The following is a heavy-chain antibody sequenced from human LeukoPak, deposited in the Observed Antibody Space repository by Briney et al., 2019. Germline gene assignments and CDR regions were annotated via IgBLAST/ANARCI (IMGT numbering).Heavy chain of an antibody. CDR3: AIWTSGNY. Sequence: PGGSLRLSCADSQFTFNGSWMNWVRQAPGKGLEWVANMDPTGSQKRYVDSVRGRFTISKDNPGASLYLDLHSLRAENTAIYYCAIWTSGNYWGQGTLVTVSS. CDR1: QFTFNGSW. J-gene: IGHJ4*02. D-gene: IGHD1-1*01. CDR2: MDPTGSQK. V-gene: IGHV3-7*01.